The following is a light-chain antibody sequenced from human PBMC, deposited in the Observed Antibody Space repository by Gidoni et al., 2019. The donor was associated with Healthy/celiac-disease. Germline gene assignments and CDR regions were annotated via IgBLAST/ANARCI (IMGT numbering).Light chain of an antibody. V-gene: IGKV1-39*01. Sequence: IQITQSPSSLSASVGDRVTITCRASQSISSYLNWYQQKPGKAPKLLIYAASSLQSGVPSRFSGSESGTDFTLTISSLQPEDFATYYCQQSYSTPLTFGGGTKVEIK. J-gene: IGKJ4*01. CDR2: AAS. CDR3: QQSYSTPLT. CDR1: QSISSY.